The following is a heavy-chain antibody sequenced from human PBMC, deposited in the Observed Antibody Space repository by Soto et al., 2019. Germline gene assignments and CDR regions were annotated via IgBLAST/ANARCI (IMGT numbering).Heavy chain of an antibody. J-gene: IGHJ6*02. Sequence: QVQLVQSGAEVRKPGASVKFSCKASGYSFTDYAVHWVRQAPGQGLEWMGWINPGNGDTKYSQRFQDRVTFTIDTSATTAYMELSSLRFEDTAVYYCARDRWHCRSADCLLYGLDVWGQGTTVTVSS. D-gene: IGHD2-21*02. CDR3: ARDRWHCRSADCLLYGLDV. CDR2: INPGNGDT. V-gene: IGHV1-3*01. CDR1: GYSFTDYA.